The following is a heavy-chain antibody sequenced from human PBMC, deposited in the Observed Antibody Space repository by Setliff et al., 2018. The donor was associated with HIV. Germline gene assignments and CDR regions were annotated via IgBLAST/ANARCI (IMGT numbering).Heavy chain of an antibody. CDR3: ARAQDAFDI. J-gene: IGHJ3*02. V-gene: IGHV4-34*01. Sequence: PSETLSLTCTVSGGSISSHYWSWIRQPPGKGLEWIGEINHSGSTNYNPSLKSRVTISVDTSKNQFSLNLRSVTAADTAVYYCARAQDAFDIWGQGTMVTVSS. CDR1: GGSISSHY. CDR2: INHSGST.